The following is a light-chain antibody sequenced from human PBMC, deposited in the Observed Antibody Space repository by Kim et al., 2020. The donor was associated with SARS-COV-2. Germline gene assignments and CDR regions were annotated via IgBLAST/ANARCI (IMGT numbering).Light chain of an antibody. J-gene: IGLJ2*01. Sequence: VSPGQTASISCSGDKLGDKYACWYQQKPGQSPVLVIYQDSKRPSGIPERFSGSNSGNTATLTISGTQAMDEADYYCQAWDSSTNVVFGGGTKLTVL. V-gene: IGLV3-1*01. CDR2: QDS. CDR3: QAWDSSTNVV. CDR1: KLGDKY.